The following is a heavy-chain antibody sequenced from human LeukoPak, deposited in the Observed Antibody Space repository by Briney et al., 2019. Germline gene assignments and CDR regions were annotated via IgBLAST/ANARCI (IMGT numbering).Heavy chain of an antibody. D-gene: IGHD4-11*01. CDR1: GYIFSGSY. CDR3: ATGAITTGY. CDR2: VDPEDGKT. J-gene: IGHJ4*02. Sequence: ASVKISCKVSGYIFSGSYMHWVQQVPGKGLEWMGRVDPEDGKTIYAKKFQGRVTMTADTSIDTAYMDLSSLKSEDTAVYYCATGAITTGYWGQGTLVTVSS. V-gene: IGHV1-69-2*01.